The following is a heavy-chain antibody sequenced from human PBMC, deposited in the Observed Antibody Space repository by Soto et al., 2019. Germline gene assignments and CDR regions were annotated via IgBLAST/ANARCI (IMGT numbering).Heavy chain of an antibody. D-gene: IGHD3-22*01. V-gene: IGHV3-30*03. CDR3: AREQYYYDSSGPFDY. J-gene: IGHJ4*02. CDR1: GFTFSSYG. CDR2: ISYDGSNK. Sequence: QVQLVESGGGVVQPGRSLRLSCAASGFTFSSYGMHWVRQAPGKGLEWVAVISYDGSNKYYADSVKGRFTISRDNSKNTLYLQMNSLRAEDTAVYYCAREQYYYDSSGPFDYWGQGTLVTVSS.